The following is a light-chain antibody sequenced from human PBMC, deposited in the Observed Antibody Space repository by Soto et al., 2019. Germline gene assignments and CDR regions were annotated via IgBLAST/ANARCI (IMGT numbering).Light chain of an antibody. Sequence: DIQMTQSPSTLSASVGDRVTITCRASQSISSWLVWYQQKPGKAPKLLIYDASSLESGVPSRFSGSGSGTELTLTICSLQPDDFATYYCQQYNSYSWTFGQGTKVEIK. CDR2: DAS. J-gene: IGKJ1*01. CDR3: QQYNSYSWT. CDR1: QSISSW. V-gene: IGKV1-5*01.